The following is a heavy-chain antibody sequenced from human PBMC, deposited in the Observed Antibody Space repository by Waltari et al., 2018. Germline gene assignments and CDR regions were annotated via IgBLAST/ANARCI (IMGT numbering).Heavy chain of an antibody. V-gene: IGHV3-21*01. CDR2: ISSSSSYI. Sequence: EVQLVESGGVLVKPGGSLRLSCAASGFTFSSYSMNWVRQAPGKGLEWVSSISSSSSYIYYADSVKGRFTISRDNAKNSLYLQMNSLRAEDTAVYYCARVGGNSYYYMDVWGKGTTVTVSS. CDR3: ARVGGNSYYYMDV. D-gene: IGHD2-15*01. J-gene: IGHJ6*03. CDR1: GFTFSSYS.